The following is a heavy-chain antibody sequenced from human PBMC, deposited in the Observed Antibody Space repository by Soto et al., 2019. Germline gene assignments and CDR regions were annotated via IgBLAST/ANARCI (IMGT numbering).Heavy chain of an antibody. V-gene: IGHV3-30*18. J-gene: IGHJ4*02. D-gene: IGHD1-26*01. CDR1: NFTFSSYG. CDR3: AKPPGIVGAIDY. Sequence: PGGALKLSCSASNFTFSSYGMHWVRQAPGKGLEWVAVISYDGSNKYYADSVKGRFTISRDNSKNTLYLQMNSLRAEDTAVYYCAKPPGIVGAIDYWGQGTLVTVSS. CDR2: ISYDGSNK.